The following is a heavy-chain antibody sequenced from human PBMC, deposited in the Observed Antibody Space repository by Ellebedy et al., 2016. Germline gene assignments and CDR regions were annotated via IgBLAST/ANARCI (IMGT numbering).Heavy chain of an antibody. CDR1: GLSFSSYT. V-gene: IGHV3-21*01. CDR3: ARDSASLLRLSYNDY. D-gene: IGHD5-24*01. Sequence: GGSLRLXXAASGLSFSSYTMNWVRQAPGKGLEWVASISGSNNYVYYPDSVKGRFTISRDNAKNSLFLEMNSLRAEDTAVYYCARDSASLLRLSYNDYWGRGTLITVSS. CDR2: ISGSNNYV. J-gene: IGHJ4*02.